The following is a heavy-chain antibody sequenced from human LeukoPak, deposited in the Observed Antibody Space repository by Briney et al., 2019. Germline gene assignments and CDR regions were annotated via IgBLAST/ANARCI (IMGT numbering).Heavy chain of an antibody. Sequence: GGSLRLSCAASGFTFSSYAMHWVRQAPGEGLEWVAVISYDGSKTYYADSLKGRFIISRDNSKNTLYLQMNSLRVEDTAVYYCARVVLAPGTPENAFDMSGQGTIVTVSS. D-gene: IGHD6-13*01. J-gene: IGHJ3*02. CDR1: GFTFSSYA. V-gene: IGHV3-30*04. CDR2: ISYDGSKT. CDR3: ARVVLAPGTPENAFDM.